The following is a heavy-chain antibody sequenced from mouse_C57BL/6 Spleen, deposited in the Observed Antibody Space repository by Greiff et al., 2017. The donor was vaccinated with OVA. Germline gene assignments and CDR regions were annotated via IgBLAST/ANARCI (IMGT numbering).Heavy chain of an antibody. V-gene: IGHV10-3*01. CDR3: VRDRDGYYGYAMDY. D-gene: IGHD2-3*01. J-gene: IGHJ4*01. CDR2: IRSKSSNYAT. CDR1: GFTFNTYA. Sequence: EVQRVESGGGLVQPKGSLKLSCAASGFTFNTYAMHWVRQAPGKGLEWVARIRSKSSNYATYYADSVKDRFTISRDDSQSMLYLQMNNLKTEDTAMYYCVRDRDGYYGYAMDYWGQGTSVTVSS.